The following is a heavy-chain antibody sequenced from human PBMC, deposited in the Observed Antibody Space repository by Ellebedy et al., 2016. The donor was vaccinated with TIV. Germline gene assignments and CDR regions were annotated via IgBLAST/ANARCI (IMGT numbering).Heavy chain of an antibody. CDR2: SSTYNDDT. Sequence: ASVKVSCKASGYTFTTYGISWVRQAPGQGLEWMGWSSTYNDDTNYAQKFQGRVTITRDTSASTAYMELSSLRSEDTAVYYCARARGGSYYPLDYWGQGTLVTVSS. CDR1: GYTFTTYG. CDR3: ARARGGSYYPLDY. D-gene: IGHD1-26*01. J-gene: IGHJ4*02. V-gene: IGHV1-18*01.